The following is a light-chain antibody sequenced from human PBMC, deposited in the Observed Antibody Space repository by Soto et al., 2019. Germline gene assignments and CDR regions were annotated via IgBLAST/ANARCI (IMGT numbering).Light chain of an antibody. CDR3: LQHNSYPIT. Sequence: IKMTQSPSTLSASVGDRVTITFRASQSISSWLAWYQQKPGKAPKLLIYDASSLESGVPSRFSGSGSGTEFTLTIASLQPEDFAIYYCLQHNSYPITFGGGTKVDI. CDR2: DAS. J-gene: IGKJ4*01. V-gene: IGKV1-5*01. CDR1: QSISSW.